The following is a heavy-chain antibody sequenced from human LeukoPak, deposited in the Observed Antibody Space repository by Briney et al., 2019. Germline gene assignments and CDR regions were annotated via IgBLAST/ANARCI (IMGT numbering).Heavy chain of an antibody. Sequence: GGSLRLSCAASGFTFSIYAMTWVRQAPGKGLEWVATISGNGANTYYADSVKGRSSISRDFSKNTLFLQLNSLRPEDTAQYYCAKSGDIEGVQCNQFFDFWGQGTLVTVSS. J-gene: IGHJ4*02. D-gene: IGHD1-14*01. CDR1: GFTFSIYA. CDR3: AKSGDIEGVQCNQFFDF. V-gene: IGHV3-23*01. CDR2: ISGNGANT.